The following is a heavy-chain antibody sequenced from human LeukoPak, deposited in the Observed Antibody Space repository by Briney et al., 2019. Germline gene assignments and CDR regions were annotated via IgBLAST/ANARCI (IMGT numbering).Heavy chain of an antibody. J-gene: IGHJ4*02. Sequence: PGGSLRLSCAASRFTFSTYAMHWVRQAPGEGLEWVALISYDGDNKYYADSVKGRFTVSRDSSKNTLYLQMNSLRAEDTAVYYCARKYYPPSGSYSFDFDYWGQGTLVTVSS. D-gene: IGHD3-10*01. V-gene: IGHV3-30*03. CDR1: RFTFSTYA. CDR3: ARKYYPPSGSYSFDFDY. CDR2: ISYDGDNK.